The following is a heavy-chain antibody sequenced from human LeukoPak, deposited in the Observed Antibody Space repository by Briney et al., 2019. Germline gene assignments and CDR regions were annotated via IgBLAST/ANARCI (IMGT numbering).Heavy chain of an antibody. Sequence: PSETLSLTCTVSGGSISDYYWTWIRQSPGTGLEWIGYMDYSGSTAYNPSLKSRVTISVDTSKNQFSLKLSSVTAADTAVYYCARESMVRGVIITSNYWGQGTLVTVSS. D-gene: IGHD3-10*01. V-gene: IGHV4-59*12. CDR3: ARESMVRGVIITSNY. J-gene: IGHJ4*02. CDR2: MDYSGST. CDR1: GGSISDYY.